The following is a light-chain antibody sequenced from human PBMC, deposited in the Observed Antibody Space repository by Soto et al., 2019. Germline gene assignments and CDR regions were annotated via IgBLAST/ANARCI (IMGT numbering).Light chain of an antibody. J-gene: IGLJ2*01. Sequence: QSALTQPASVSGSPGQSITISCTGTSSDVGGYNYVSWYQQHPGKAPKLMIYDVSNRPSGVSNRFSGAKSGNTASLTISGLQAEDEADYYFSSFTRSSPLVFGGGTKLTV. CDR3: SSFTRSSPLV. CDR2: DVS. V-gene: IGLV2-14*03. CDR1: SSDVGGYNY.